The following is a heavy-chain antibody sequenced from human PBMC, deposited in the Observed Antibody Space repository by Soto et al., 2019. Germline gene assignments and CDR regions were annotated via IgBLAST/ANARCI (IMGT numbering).Heavy chain of an antibody. J-gene: IGHJ4*02. CDR2: ISYDGSNK. V-gene: IGHV3-30*18. CDR1: GFTFSSYG. Sequence: QVQLVESGGGVVQPGRSLRLSCAASGFTFSSYGMHWVRQAPGKGLEWVAVISYDGSNKYYADSVKGRFTISRDNSKNTLYLQMNSLRAEDTAVYYCAKALLRIRLWLHDYWGQGTLVTVSS. D-gene: IGHD5-18*01. CDR3: AKALLRIRLWLHDY.